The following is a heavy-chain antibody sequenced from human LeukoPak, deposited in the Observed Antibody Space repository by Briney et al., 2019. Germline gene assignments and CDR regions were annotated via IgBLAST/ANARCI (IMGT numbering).Heavy chain of an antibody. Sequence: PSETLSLTCTVSGGSISSGDYYWSRIRQQPGRGLEWIGFVYHSGNTKYNPSLESRITLSIDTSKNQFSLKVNSVTAADTAVYYCASGKGREGSYYYNMHVWGKGTTVTVSS. V-gene: IGHV4-31*03. CDR3: ASGKGREGSYYYNMHV. CDR1: GGSISSGDYY. J-gene: IGHJ6*03. D-gene: IGHD1-14*01. CDR2: VYHSGNT.